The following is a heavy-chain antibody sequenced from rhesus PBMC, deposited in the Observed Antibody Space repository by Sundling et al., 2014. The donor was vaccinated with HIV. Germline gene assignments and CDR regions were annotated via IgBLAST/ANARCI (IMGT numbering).Heavy chain of an antibody. CDR1: GYTFTDYY. Sequence: QVQLVQSGAEVKKPGSSVKVSCKASGYTFTDYYIHWVRQAPGQGLEWMGEVNPKSGDTKYAQKFQGRVTMTRDTSTKTAYMDLTSLRSEDTAVYYCARQGGLDFDYWGQGVPVTVSS. V-gene: IGHV1-138*01. J-gene: IGHJ4*01. CDR2: VNPKSGDT. D-gene: IGHD6-37*01. CDR3: ARQGGLDFDY.